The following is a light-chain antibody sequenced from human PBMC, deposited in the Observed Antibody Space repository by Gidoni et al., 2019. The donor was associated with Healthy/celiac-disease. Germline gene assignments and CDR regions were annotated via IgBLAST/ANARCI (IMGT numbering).Light chain of an antibody. CDR1: SSNIGSNT. CDR3: AAWDDSLNAWV. CDR2: SNN. J-gene: IGLJ3*02. V-gene: IGLV1-44*01. Sequence: QSVLTQPPSASGTPGQMVTISCSGSSSNIGSNTVNWYQQPPGTAPKLLIYSNNQRPSGVPDRFSGSKSGTSASLAISGLQSEDEADYYCAAWDDSLNAWVFGGGTKLTVL.